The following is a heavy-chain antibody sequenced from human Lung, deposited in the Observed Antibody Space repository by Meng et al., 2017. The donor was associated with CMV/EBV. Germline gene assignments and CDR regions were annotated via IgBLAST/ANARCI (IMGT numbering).Heavy chain of an antibody. CDR2: MSGSGSMM. CDR3: AKKGGDGALHYFDY. V-gene: IGHV3-23*01. J-gene: IGHJ4*02. D-gene: IGHD3-16*01. CDR1: GFIFSNYA. Sequence: GGSLRLXXAASGFIFSNYAMSWVRQAPGKGLEWISFMSGSGSMMFYVDSVRGRFTISRDSSKNTLYLQMNSLRAEDTAVYYCAKKGGDGALHYFDYWGQGXLVTVSS.